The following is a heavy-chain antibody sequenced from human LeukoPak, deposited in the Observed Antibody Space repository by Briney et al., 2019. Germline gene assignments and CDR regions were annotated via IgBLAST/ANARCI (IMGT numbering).Heavy chain of an antibody. CDR1: GFTFSSYS. CDR2: ISSSSTTI. J-gene: IGHJ4*02. D-gene: IGHD5-18*01. Sequence: AGGSLRLSCAASGFTFSSYSMSWVRQAPGKGLEWVSYISSSSTTIYYADSVKGRFTISRDNAKNSLYLQMNSLRDEDTAVYYCASVWRALGYTIDYWGQGTQVAVSS. CDR3: ASVWRALGYTIDY. V-gene: IGHV3-48*02.